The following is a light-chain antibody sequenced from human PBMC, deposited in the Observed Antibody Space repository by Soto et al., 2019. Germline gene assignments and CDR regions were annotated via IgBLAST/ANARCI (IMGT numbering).Light chain of an antibody. Sequence: EIVLTQSPATLSLSPGERVTLSCRASQSVSSNFAWYQQKPGLAPRLLIYDASTRAAGIPARFSGSGSGTDFTLTISSLEPDDFAVYYCQQRSDWPLTFGGGTKVEIK. CDR3: QQRSDWPLT. CDR2: DAS. J-gene: IGKJ4*01. CDR1: QSVSSN. V-gene: IGKV3-11*01.